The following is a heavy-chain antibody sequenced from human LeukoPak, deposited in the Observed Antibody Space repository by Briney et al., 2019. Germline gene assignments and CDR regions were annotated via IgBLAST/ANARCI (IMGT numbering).Heavy chain of an antibody. CDR3: ARQNIVVVIAPYFDY. V-gene: IGHV4-39*01. CDR2: MYYSGST. D-gene: IGHD2-21*01. Sequence: SETLSLTCTVSGGSISSYYWSWIRQPPGKGLEWIGSMYYSGSTYYNPSLQSRVTISVDTSKNQFSLKLSSVTAADTAVYYCARQNIVVVIAPYFDYWGQGTLVTVS. J-gene: IGHJ4*02. CDR1: GGSISSYY.